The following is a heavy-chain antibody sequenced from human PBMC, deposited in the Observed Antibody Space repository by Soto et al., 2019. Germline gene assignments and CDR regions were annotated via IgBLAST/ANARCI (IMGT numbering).Heavy chain of an antibody. CDR2: IIPILGIA. Sequence: SVKVSCKASGGTFSSYTISWVRQAPGQGLEWMGRIIPILGIANYAQKFQGRVTITADKSTSTAYMELSSLRSEDTAVYYCARGGYCSGGSCPDYYYYMDVWGKGTTVTVSS. V-gene: IGHV1-69*02. D-gene: IGHD2-15*01. CDR1: GGTFSSYT. CDR3: ARGGYCSGGSCPDYYYYMDV. J-gene: IGHJ6*03.